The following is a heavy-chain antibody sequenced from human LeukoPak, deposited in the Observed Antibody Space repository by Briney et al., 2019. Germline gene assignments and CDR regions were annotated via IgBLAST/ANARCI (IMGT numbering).Heavy chain of an antibody. CDR2: IYYDGSNI. Sequence: GGSLRLSCAASEFTFTTYGMHWVRQAPGKGLEWVAFIYYDGSNIYYVKGRFTISRDISKNTLYLQMDSLRAGDTAVYYCATGYSDSLRSPLDSWGQGTLVTVSS. CDR3: ATGYSDSLRSPLDS. D-gene: IGHD3-22*01. CDR1: EFTFTTYG. J-gene: IGHJ5*01. V-gene: IGHV3-30*02.